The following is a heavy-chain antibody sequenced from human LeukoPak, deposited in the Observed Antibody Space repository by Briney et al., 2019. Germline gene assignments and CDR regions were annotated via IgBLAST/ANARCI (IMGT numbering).Heavy chain of an antibody. CDR1: GFTFSRYW. CDR3: ARDRGRYSGSRSEDY. J-gene: IGHJ4*02. V-gene: IGHV3-7*01. CDR2: IKQDGSEK. Sequence: GGSLRLSCAAPGFTFSRYWMSWVRQAPGKGLEWVANIKQDGSEKYYVDSVKGRFTISRDNAKNSLYLQMNSLRAEDTAVYYCARDRGRYSGSRSEDYWGQGTLVTVSS. D-gene: IGHD5-12*01.